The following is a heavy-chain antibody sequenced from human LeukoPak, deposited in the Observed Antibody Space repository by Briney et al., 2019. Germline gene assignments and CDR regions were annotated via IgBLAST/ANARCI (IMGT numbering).Heavy chain of an antibody. CDR2: IDGDGSST. D-gene: IGHD6-19*01. J-gene: IGHJ4*02. CDR3: ARGPYSSGCPHDY. CDR1: GFTFSDYW. Sequence: GGSLRLSCAASGFTFSDYWMHWVRQAPGKGLVWVSRIDGDGSSTIYADSVKGRFTISRDNAKNSLYLQMNSLRAEDTAVYYCARGPYSSGCPHDYWGQGTLVTVSS. V-gene: IGHV3-74*01.